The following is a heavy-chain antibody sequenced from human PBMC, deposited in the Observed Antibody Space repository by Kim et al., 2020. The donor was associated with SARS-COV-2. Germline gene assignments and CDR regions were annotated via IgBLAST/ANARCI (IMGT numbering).Heavy chain of an antibody. CDR3: AKAPTIVRGVYFDY. D-gene: IGHD3-10*01. J-gene: IGHJ4*02. Sequence: SANAVKGRFTISRDNSKKTLYLQMNSLRAEDTAVYYCAKAPTIVRGVYFDYWGQGTLVTVSS. V-gene: IGHV3-23*01.